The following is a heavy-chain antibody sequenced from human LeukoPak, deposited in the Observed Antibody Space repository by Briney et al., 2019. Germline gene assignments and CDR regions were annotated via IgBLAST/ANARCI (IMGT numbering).Heavy chain of an antibody. CDR3: AKGYSSGWYGRFDY. J-gene: IGHJ4*02. V-gene: IGHV3-30*02. CDR2: IRYDGSNK. Sequence: AGGSLRLSCAASGFTFSSYGMHWVRQAPGKGLEWVAFIRYDGSNKYYADSVKGRFTISRDNSKNTLYLQMNSLRAEDTAVYYCAKGYSSGWYGRFDYWGQGTLVTVSS. CDR1: GFTFSSYG. D-gene: IGHD6-19*01.